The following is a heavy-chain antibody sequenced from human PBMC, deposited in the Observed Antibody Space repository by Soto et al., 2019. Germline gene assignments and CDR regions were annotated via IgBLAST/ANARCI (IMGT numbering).Heavy chain of an antibody. CDR1: GFTFSSYS. D-gene: IGHD3-9*01. CDR3: ARDKDWAFDY. CDR2: IFATGTTI. Sequence: GGSLRLSCVASGFTFSSYSMVWVRQAPGKGLEWISYIFATGTTIYYPDSVKGRSTVSRDNAQNSLFLLMNSLRAEDTGVYYCARDKDWAFDYWGQGTLVTVSS. J-gene: IGHJ4*02. V-gene: IGHV3-48*04.